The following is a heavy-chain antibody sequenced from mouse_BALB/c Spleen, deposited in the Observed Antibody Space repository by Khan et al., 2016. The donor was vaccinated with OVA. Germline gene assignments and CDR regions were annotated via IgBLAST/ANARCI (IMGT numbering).Heavy chain of an antibody. Sequence: EVQLQESGPEVVKPGASVKISCKTSGYTFSEYTMHWVKQSHGKSLEWVGGIIPSNGATKYNQKFKGKATLTVDKSSSTAYMELRSLTSDDSAFYYCSRDGAYYKYSWFAYWGQGTLVTVSA. CDR1: GYTFSEYT. V-gene: IGHV1-18*01. CDR2: IIPSNGAT. CDR3: SRDGAYYKYSWFAY. J-gene: IGHJ3*01. D-gene: IGHD2-14*01.